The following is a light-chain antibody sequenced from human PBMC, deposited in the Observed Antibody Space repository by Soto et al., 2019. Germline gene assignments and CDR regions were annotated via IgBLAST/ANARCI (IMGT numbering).Light chain of an antibody. CDR1: EDINNF. CDR3: QQVDSYPLT. Sequence: IQMTLAPSFFSASVGDRVTIACRASEDINNFLAWHQQTPGAAPKLLIYAASSVPSGVPTRFSGSGSGTEFTLTISSLQPEDFANYSCQQVDSYPLTFGRGTKVDIK. V-gene: IGKV1-9*01. CDR2: AAS. J-gene: IGKJ1*01.